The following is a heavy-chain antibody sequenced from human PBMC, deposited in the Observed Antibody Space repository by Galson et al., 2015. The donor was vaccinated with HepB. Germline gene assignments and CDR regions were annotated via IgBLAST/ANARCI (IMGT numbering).Heavy chain of an antibody. J-gene: IGHJ4*02. Sequence: SLRLSCAVSGFSFNKAWMNWVLQAPGKGLEWVGRIKSKSDGGTTDYAVPVKGRFTISRDDSKNTLYLQMDSLKTEDTAVYYCTTQYCSSTSCFSYWGQGTLVIVSS. CDR1: GFSFNKAW. V-gene: IGHV3-15*07. D-gene: IGHD2-2*01. CDR3: TTQYCSSTSCFSY. CDR2: IKSKSDGGTT.